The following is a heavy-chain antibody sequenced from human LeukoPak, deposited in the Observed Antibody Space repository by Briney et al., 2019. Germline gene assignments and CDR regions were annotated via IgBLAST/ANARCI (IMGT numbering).Heavy chain of an antibody. CDR1: GFTFSSYA. Sequence: PGGSLRLSCAASGFTFSSYAMSWVRQAPEKGLEWVSAISGSGCATYYADSVKGRFTISRDNSKNTLYLQTNSLRVEDTAVYYCAKSGYCSSTSCPFDYWGQGTLVTVSS. CDR3: AKSGYCSSTSCPFDY. V-gene: IGHV3-23*01. J-gene: IGHJ4*02. CDR2: ISGSGCAT. D-gene: IGHD2-2*01.